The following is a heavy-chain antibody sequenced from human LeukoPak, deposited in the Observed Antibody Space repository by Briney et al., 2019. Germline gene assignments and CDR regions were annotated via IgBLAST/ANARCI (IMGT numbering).Heavy chain of an antibody. Sequence: GGSLRLSCSASGFIFSSYAMHWVRQAPGKGLEHVSAISSYGGTTYYADSVKGRFTVSRDNAKNSLYLQMNSLRAEDTAVYYCARDGSGWFDYWGQGTLVTVSS. CDR3: ARDGSGWFDY. J-gene: IGHJ4*02. CDR1: GFIFSSYA. V-gene: IGHV3-64*04. D-gene: IGHD6-19*01. CDR2: ISSYGGTT.